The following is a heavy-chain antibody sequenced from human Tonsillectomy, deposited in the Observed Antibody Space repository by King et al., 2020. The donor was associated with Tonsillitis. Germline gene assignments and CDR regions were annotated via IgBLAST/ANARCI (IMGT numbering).Heavy chain of an antibody. D-gene: IGHD4-23*01. J-gene: IGHJ6*03. CDR1: GFTFSSYA. V-gene: IGHV3-23*04. CDR2: ISGSGGST. CDR3: AKVGGSGDGGPGALGYYYYMDV. Sequence: VQLVESGGGLVQPGGSLRLSCAASGFTFSSYAMSWVRQAPGKGLEWVSAISGSGGSTYYADSVKGRFTISRDNSKNTRYLQMNSLRAEDTAVYYCAKVGGSGDGGPGALGYYYYMDVWGKGTTVTVSS.